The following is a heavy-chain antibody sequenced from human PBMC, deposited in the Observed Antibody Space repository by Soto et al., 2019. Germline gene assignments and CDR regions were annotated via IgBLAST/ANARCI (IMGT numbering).Heavy chain of an antibody. CDR1: AFTFSSYA. CDR2: ISYDGSNK. J-gene: IGHJ4*02. V-gene: IGHV3-30-3*01. Sequence: QVQLVESGGGVVQPGRSLRLSCAASAFTFSSYAMHWVRQAPGKGLEWVAVISYDGSNKYYADSVKGRFTISRDNSKNTLYLQMNSLRAEDTAVYYCARDTTTVVTPFYFDYWGQGTLVTVSS. D-gene: IGHD4-17*01. CDR3: ARDTTTVVTPFYFDY.